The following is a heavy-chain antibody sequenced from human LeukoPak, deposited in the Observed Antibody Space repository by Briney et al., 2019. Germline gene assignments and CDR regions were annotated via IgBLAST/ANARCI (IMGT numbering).Heavy chain of an antibody. CDR1: GYTLTELS. J-gene: IGHJ4*02. CDR2: FDPEDGET. D-gene: IGHD3-3*01. Sequence: ASVKVSCKVSGYTLTELSMHWVRQAPGKGLEWMGGFDPEDGETIYAQKFQGRVTMTEDTSTDTAYMELSSLRSEDTAVYYCATGHTIFGVVIPHLGDWGQGTLVTVSS. V-gene: IGHV1-24*01. CDR3: ATGHTIFGVVIPHLGD.